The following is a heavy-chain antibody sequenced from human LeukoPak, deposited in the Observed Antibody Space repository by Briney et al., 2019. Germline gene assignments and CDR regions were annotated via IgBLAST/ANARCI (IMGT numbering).Heavy chain of an antibody. CDR1: GGSISSYY. CDR3: ARTTVAGYYYGMDV. D-gene: IGHD6-19*01. V-gene: IGHV4-59*08. J-gene: IGHJ6*02. CDR2: IYYSGST. Sequence: SETLSLTCTVSGGSISSYYWSWIRQPPGKGLEWIGYIYYSGSTNYNPSLKSRVTISVDTSKNQFSLKLSSVTAADTAAYYCARTTVAGYYYGMDVWGQGTTVTVSS.